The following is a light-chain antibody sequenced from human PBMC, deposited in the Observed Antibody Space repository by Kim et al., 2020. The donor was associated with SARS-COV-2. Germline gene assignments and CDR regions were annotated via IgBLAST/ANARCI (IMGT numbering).Light chain of an antibody. CDR1: QSVSSY. CDR2: DAS. Sequence: ATLSVSPGERATLSCRASQSVSSYLAWYQQKPGQAPRLLIYDASNRATGIPARFSGSGSGTDFTLTISSLEPEDFAVYYCQQRSSFGPGTKVDIK. V-gene: IGKV3-11*01. CDR3: QQRSS. J-gene: IGKJ3*01.